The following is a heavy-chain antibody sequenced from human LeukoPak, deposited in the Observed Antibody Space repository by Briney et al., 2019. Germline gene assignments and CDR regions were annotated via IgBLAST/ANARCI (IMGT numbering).Heavy chain of an antibody. CDR1: GFTFSSYA. Sequence: GGSLRLSCAASGFTFSSYAMNWVRQAPGKGLEWVSAISGSDGRTVYADSVKGRFTISRDNSKNTLYLQMNSLGAEDTAVYYCAKDTRYYYGSGPLGYWGQGTLVTVSS. V-gene: IGHV3-23*01. D-gene: IGHD3-10*01. CDR3: AKDTRYYYGSGPLGY. J-gene: IGHJ4*02. CDR2: ISGSDGRT.